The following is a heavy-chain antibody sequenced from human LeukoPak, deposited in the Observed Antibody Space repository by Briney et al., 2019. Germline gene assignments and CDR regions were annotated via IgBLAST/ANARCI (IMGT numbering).Heavy chain of an antibody. Sequence: SETLSLTCAVYGGSFSGYYWSWIRQPPGKGLEWIGEINHSGSTNYNPSLKNRVTISVDTSKNQFSLKLSSVTAADTAVYYCARGSLSIAVALDCWGQGTLVTVSS. CDR3: ARGSLSIAVALDC. D-gene: IGHD6-19*01. CDR2: INHSGST. V-gene: IGHV4-34*01. CDR1: GGSFSGYY. J-gene: IGHJ4*02.